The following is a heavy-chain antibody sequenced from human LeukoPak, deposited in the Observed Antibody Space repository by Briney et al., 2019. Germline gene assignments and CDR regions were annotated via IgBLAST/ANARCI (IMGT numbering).Heavy chain of an antibody. CDR1: GGSISSGSYY. CDR2: IYYSGST. D-gene: IGHD3-22*01. Sequence: SQTLSLTCTVSGGSISSGSYYWSWIRQPPGKGLEWIGYIYYSGSTNYNPSLKSRVTISVDTSKNQFSLKLSSVTAADTAVYYCARDSGSSGYYSSYNWFDPWGQGTLVTVSS. CDR3: ARDSGSSGYYSSYNWFDP. J-gene: IGHJ5*02. V-gene: IGHV4-61*01.